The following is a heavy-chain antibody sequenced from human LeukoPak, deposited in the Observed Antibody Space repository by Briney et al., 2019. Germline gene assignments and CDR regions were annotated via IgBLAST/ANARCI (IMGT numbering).Heavy chain of an antibody. D-gene: IGHD6-25*01. J-gene: IGHJ4*02. CDR1: GFTFSSYS. CDR3: ARKAAAGTYYFDY. V-gene: IGHV3-64*01. CDR2: INANGDST. Sequence: GGSLRLSCAASGFTFSSYSMNWVRQAPGKGLEYVSSINANGDSTFYANSVKGRFTISRDNSKNTLYLQMGSLKSDDMAVYYCARKAAAGTYYFDYWGQGTLVTVSS.